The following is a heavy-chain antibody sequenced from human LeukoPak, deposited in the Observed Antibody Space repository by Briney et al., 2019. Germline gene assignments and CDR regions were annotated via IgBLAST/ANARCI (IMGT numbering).Heavy chain of an antibody. J-gene: IGHJ5*02. CDR3: ARSSTSCYACRDDWFDP. V-gene: IGHV1-69*13. D-gene: IGHD2-2*01. CDR2: IIPIFGTA. Sequence: SVKVSCKASGGTFSSYAISWVRQAPGQGLEWMGGIIPIFGTANYAQKFQGRVTITADESTSTAYMELSSLRSEDTAVYYCARSSTSCYACRDDWFDPWGQGTLVTVSS. CDR1: GGTFSSYA.